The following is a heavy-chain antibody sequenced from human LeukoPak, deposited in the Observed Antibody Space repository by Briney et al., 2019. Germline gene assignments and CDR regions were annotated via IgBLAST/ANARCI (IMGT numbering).Heavy chain of an antibody. CDR2: IIPILGIA. V-gene: IGHV1-69*04. CDR1: GGTFSSYA. J-gene: IGHJ4*02. Sequence: SVKVSCKASGGTFSSYAISWVRQAPGQGLEWMGRIIPILGIANYAQKFQGRVTITADKSTSTAYMELSSLRSEDKAVYYCAKRDYYGSGSYRYGFYWGQGTLVTVSS. D-gene: IGHD3-10*01. CDR3: AKRDYYGSGSYRYGFY.